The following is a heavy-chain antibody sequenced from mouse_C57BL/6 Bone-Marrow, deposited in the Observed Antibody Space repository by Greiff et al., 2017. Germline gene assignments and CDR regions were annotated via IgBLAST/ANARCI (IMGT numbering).Heavy chain of an antibody. CDR3: ARHEEEYYGSSPYYFDY. CDR2: IYPGNGDT. CDR1: GYTFTSYN. J-gene: IGHJ2*01. Sequence: QVQLQESGAELVRPGASVKMSCKASGYTFTSYNMHWVKQTPRQGLEWIGAIYPGNGDTSYNQKFKGKATLTVDKSSSTAYMQLSSLTSEDSAVYFCARHEEEYYGSSPYYFDYWGQGTTLTVSS. D-gene: IGHD1-1*01. V-gene: IGHV1-12*01.